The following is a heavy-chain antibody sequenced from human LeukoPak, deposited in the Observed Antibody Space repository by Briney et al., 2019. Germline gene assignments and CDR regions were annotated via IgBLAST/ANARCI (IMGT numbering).Heavy chain of an antibody. D-gene: IGHD3-10*01. J-gene: IGHJ6*02. Sequence: SETLSLTCAVYGGSFSGYYWSWIRQPPGKGLEWIGEINHSGSTNYNLSLKSRVTISVDTSKNQFSLKLSSVTAADTAVYYCARGGGSGSYYKRRPHYYYGMDVWGQGTTVTVSS. CDR3: ARGGGSGSYYKRRPHYYYGMDV. V-gene: IGHV4-34*01. CDR1: GGSFSGYY. CDR2: INHSGST.